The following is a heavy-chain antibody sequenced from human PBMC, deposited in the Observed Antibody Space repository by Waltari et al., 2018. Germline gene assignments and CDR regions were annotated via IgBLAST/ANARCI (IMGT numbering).Heavy chain of an antibody. V-gene: IGHV4-39*01. CDR2: IYYSGST. CDR1: GGSISSSSYY. Sequence: QLQLQESGPGLVKPSETLSLTCTVSGGSISSSSYYWGWIRQPPGKGLEWIGSIYYSGSTYHNPSLKSRFTISVDTSKNQFSLKLSSVTAADTVVYYCARGISPLEGGYLDWFDPWGQGTLVTVSS. D-gene: IGHD3-22*01. J-gene: IGHJ5*02. CDR3: ARGISPLEGGYLDWFDP.